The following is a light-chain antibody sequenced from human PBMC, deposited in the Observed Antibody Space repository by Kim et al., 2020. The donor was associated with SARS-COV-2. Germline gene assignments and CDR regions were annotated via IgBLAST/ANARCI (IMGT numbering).Light chain of an antibody. CDR2: DAS. Sequence: LSVSPGERVSLSCRASQTIGSKLAWYQHKPGQPPRLLMFDASTRATGVPARFSGSGSGTEFTLTISSLQSEDFASYFCQMYNDWPQFGQGTKLEI. CDR3: QMYNDWPQ. V-gene: IGKV3D-15*01. J-gene: IGKJ2*01. CDR1: QTIGSK.